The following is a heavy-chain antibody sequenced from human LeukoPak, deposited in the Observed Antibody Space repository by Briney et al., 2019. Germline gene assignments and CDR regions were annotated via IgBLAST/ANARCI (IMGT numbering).Heavy chain of an antibody. Sequence: SVKLTCKASGGTFSSYAISRVRHAPGPGLGLMGGIIPIFGTANYAQKVQGRVPITADKSTSTAYMELSSLRSEDTAVYYCARAIPDIVATIYFDYWGQGTLVSVSS. D-gene: IGHD5-12*01. CDR2: IIPIFGTA. J-gene: IGHJ4*02. V-gene: IGHV1-69*06. CDR1: GGTFSSYA. CDR3: ARAIPDIVATIYFDY.